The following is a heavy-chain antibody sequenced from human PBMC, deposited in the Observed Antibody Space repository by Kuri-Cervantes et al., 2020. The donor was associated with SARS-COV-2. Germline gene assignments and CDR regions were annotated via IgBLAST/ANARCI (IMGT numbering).Heavy chain of an antibody. CDR2: IYHSGST. J-gene: IGHJ4*02. V-gene: IGHV4-38-2*02. Sequence: GSLRLSCTVSGGSISSYYWGWIRQPPGKGLEWIGSIYHSGSTFYNPSLKSRVTISVDTSKNQFSLKLSSVTAADTAVYYCARGYSSSSDYGYWGQGTLVTVSS. D-gene: IGHD6-6*01. CDR3: ARGYSSSSDYGY. CDR1: GGSISSYY.